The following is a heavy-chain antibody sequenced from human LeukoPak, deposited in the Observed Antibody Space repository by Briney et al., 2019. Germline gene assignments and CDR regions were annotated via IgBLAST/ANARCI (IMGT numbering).Heavy chain of an antibody. D-gene: IGHD6-6*01. V-gene: IGHV4-30-2*01. CDR1: GGSISSCGYY. Sequence: SETLSLTCTVSGGSISSCGYYWSWLRQPPGKGLERIGYIYHSGSTYYNPSLKSRVTISVDRSNNQFSLKLSSVTAADTAVYFCARAGGIAARVYFDYWGQGTLVPVSS. CDR3: ARAGGIAARVYFDY. J-gene: IGHJ4*02. CDR2: IYHSGST.